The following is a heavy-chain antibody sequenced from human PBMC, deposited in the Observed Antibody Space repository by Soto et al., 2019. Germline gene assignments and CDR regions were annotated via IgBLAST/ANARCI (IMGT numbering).Heavy chain of an antibody. CDR1: GGSISSYY. J-gene: IGHJ4*02. D-gene: IGHD6-19*01. CDR3: ARALSGVAVDGLFDY. Sequence: QVQLQESGPGLVKPSETLSLTCTVSGGSISSYYWSWIRQPPGKGLEWIGYIYYSGSTNYNPSLKSRVTISVDTYKNQFSLKLSSVTAADTAVYYCARALSGVAVDGLFDYWGQGTLVTVYS. V-gene: IGHV4-59*01. CDR2: IYYSGST.